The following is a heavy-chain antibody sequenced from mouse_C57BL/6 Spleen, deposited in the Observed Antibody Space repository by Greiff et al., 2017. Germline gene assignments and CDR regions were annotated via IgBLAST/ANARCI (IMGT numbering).Heavy chain of an antibody. V-gene: IGHV1-42*01. D-gene: IGHD1-1*01. J-gene: IGHJ4*01. CDR3: ARFYYGTPYAMDY. CDR2: INPSNGGT. Sequence: VQLQQSGPELVKPGASVKISCTASGYSFNGYYMNWVKQSPEKSLEWIGEINPSNGGTTYNQKFKAKATLTVDKSSSTAYMQLKSLTSEDSAVYYCARFYYGTPYAMDYWGQGTSVTVST. CDR1: GYSFNGYY.